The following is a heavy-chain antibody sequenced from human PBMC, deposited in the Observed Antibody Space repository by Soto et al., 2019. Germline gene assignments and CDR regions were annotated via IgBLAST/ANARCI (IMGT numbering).Heavy chain of an antibody. CDR2: IFYRGST. CDR3: ARSPLHTAVAGFDY. Sequence: QLQLQESGPRLVKPSETLSLTCTVSGGSISTSSYYWGWIRQPPGKGLEWIGSIFYRGSTYYNPSLKSRVTVSVDTSKNQFSLKLSFVTAADTAVYFCARSPLHTAVAGFDYWGQGTLVTVSS. CDR1: GGSISTSSYY. V-gene: IGHV4-39*01. D-gene: IGHD6-19*01. J-gene: IGHJ4*02.